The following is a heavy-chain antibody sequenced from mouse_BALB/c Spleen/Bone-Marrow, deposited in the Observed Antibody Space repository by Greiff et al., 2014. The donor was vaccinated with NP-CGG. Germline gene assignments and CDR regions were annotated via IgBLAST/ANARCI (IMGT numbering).Heavy chain of an antibody. CDR2: IWAGGST. Sequence: VQLVESGPGLVAPSQSLSITCTVSGFSLTSYGVYWARQPPGKGLEWLGVIWAGGSTNYNSGLMSRLSISKDNSKSQVLLKMNSLQTDDTAMYYCARVYGSSYDPYYYAMDYCGQGTSVTVSS. J-gene: IGHJ4*01. CDR1: GFSLTSYG. D-gene: IGHD1-1*01. CDR3: ARVYGSSYDPYYYAMDY. V-gene: IGHV2-9*02.